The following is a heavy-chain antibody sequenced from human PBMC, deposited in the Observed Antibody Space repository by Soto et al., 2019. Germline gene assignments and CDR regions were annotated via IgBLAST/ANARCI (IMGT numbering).Heavy chain of an antibody. CDR3: AHRLGGDYYYGMDV. D-gene: IGHD2-21*01. Sequence: QITLKESGPTLLKPTQTLTLTCTFSGFSLSTSGVGVGWIRQPPGKALEWLALIYWDDDKRYSPSLKSRLTITKDTSKNQVVLTMTNMDPVDTATYYCAHRLGGDYYYGMDVWGQGTTVTVSS. V-gene: IGHV2-5*02. CDR1: GFSLSTSGVG. CDR2: IYWDDDK. J-gene: IGHJ6*02.